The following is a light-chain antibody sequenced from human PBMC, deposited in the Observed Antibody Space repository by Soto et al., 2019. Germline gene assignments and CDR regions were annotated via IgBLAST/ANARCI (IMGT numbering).Light chain of an antibody. CDR2: DAS. CDR3: QQYNSYQYT. V-gene: IGKV1-5*01. Sequence: DIQMTQSPSTLSASVGDRVTITCRASQSISSWLAWYQQKPGKAPKLLIYDASSLESGVPSSFSGSGSGTEFTLTISSLQPDDFATYYCQQYNSYQYTFGQGTKVDIK. CDR1: QSISSW. J-gene: IGKJ2*01.